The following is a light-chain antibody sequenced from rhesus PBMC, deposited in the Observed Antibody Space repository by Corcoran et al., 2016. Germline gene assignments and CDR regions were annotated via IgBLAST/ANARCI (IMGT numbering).Light chain of an antibody. CDR2: KSS. V-gene: IGKV1-21*01. CDR3: QQYNNAPFN. Sequence: DIQVTQSPSSLSASVGDRVTITCRVSQGISSWLAWYQQKPGEAPNLLIYKSSSLKSGVPSRCSGSGSGTDFTLTISSLQPEDFGTYYCQQYNNAPFNFGPGTKLDIK. J-gene: IGKJ3*01. CDR1: QGISSW.